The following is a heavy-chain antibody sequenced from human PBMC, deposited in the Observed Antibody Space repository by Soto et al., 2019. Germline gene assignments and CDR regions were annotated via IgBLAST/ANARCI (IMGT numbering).Heavy chain of an antibody. CDR2: MNTNSGNT. J-gene: IGHJ3*02. Sequence: QVQLVQSGAEVKKPGASVKVSCKASGYTFTSYDINWVRQDTGQGLEWVGWMNTNSGNTGYAQKFQGRVTMNRSTSISTAYMELSSLRSEDTAVYYCARGINYYDSGDDAFDIWGQGTMVTVSS. D-gene: IGHD3-10*01. CDR1: GYTFTSYD. CDR3: ARGINYYDSGDDAFDI. V-gene: IGHV1-8*01.